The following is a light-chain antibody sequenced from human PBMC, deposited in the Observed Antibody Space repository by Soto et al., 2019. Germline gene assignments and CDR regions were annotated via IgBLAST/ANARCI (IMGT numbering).Light chain of an antibody. V-gene: IGKV1-5*01. CDR3: QQYNSYSLT. CDR2: DAS. CDR1: QSISTW. J-gene: IGKJ1*01. Sequence: EIQMTQSPSTLSGSVWYIVTITYRASQSISTWLAWYQQKPGKAPKLLIYDASSLQSGVPSRFSGSGSGTEFTLTISSLQPDDFATYYCQQYNSYSLTFGQGTKVDIK.